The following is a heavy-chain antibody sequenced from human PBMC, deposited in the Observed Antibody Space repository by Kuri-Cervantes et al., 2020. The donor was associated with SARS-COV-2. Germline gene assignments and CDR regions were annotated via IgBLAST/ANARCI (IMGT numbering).Heavy chain of an antibody. CDR2: IYYSGSV. CDR1: GDSISPYY. D-gene: IGHD4-17*01. CDR3: ARHDYGDPLTYYYGMDV. V-gene: IGHV4-59*01. J-gene: IGHJ6*02. Sequence: SETLSLTCSVSGDSISPYYWTWIRQPPGKGLEWIGHIYYSGSVNYNPSLMSRLTISVDKSKNQVSLKLTPVTAADTAMYYCARHDYGDPLTYYYGMDVWGQGTTVTVSS.